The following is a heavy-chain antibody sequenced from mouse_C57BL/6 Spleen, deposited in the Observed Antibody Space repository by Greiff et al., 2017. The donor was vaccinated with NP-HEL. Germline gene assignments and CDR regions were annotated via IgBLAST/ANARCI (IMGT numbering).Heavy chain of an antibody. CDR2: ISSGGSYT. CDR3: AGLGAY. Sequence: DVKLVESGGDLVKPGGSLKLSCAASGFTFSSYGMSWVRQTPDKRLEWVATISSGGSYTYYPDSVKGRFTISRDNAKNTLYLQMSSLKSEDTAMYYCAGLGAYWGQGTLVTVSA. CDR1: GFTFSSYG. V-gene: IGHV5-6*02. J-gene: IGHJ3*01.